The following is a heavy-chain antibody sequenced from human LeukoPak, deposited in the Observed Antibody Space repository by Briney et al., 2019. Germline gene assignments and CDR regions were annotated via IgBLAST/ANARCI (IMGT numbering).Heavy chain of an antibody. D-gene: IGHD1-26*01. J-gene: IGHJ4*02. CDR3: ARSVGATIHLGSN. CDR2: ISSSSSTI. Sequence: PGGSLRLSCAASGFTFSSYSMNWVRQAPGKGLEWVSYISSSSSTIYYADSVKGRFTISRDNAKNSLYLQMNSLRAEDTAVYYCARSVGATIHLGSNWGQGTLVTVSS. CDR1: GFTFSSYS. V-gene: IGHV3-48*04.